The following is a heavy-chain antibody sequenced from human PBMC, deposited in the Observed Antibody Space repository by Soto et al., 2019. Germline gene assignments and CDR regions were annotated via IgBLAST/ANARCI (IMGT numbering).Heavy chain of an antibody. D-gene: IGHD1-26*01. CDR3: ARARHLYSGSYYYYYGMDV. CDR2: INHSGST. J-gene: IGHJ6*02. V-gene: IGHV4-34*01. Sequence: LSLTCAVYGGSFSGYYWSWIRQPPGKGLEWIGEINHSGSTNYNPSLKSRVTISVDTSKNQFSLKLSSVTAADTAVYYCARARHLYSGSYYYYYGMDVWGQGTTVTVSS. CDR1: GGSFSGYY.